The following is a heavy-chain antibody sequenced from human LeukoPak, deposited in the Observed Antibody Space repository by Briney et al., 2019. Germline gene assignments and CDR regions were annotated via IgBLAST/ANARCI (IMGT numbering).Heavy chain of an antibody. Sequence: GGSLRLSCSASGFTFSAYAMHWVRQAPGKGLEYVSAINSNGGSTYYADSVKGRFTISRDNSKNTVFLQMSSLRVEDTAVYYCVKETFTVTSPFDSWGQGTQVTVSS. V-gene: IGHV3-64D*09. CDR3: VKETFTVTSPFDS. D-gene: IGHD3-16*01. CDR2: INSNGGST. J-gene: IGHJ4*02. CDR1: GFTFSAYA.